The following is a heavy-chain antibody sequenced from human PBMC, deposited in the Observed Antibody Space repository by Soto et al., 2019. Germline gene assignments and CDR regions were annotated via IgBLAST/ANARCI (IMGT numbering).Heavy chain of an antibody. CDR1: GYTFTSYD. D-gene: IGHD3-3*01. CDR2: MNPNSGNT. CDR3: ARGAISLRDGGPTTDY. J-gene: IGHJ4*02. Sequence: ASVKVSYKASGYTFTSYDINWVRQATGQGLEWMGWMNPNSGNTGYPQKFQGRVTMTRNTSISTAYMELSSLRSEDTAVYYCARGAISLRDGGPTTDYWGQGTLVTVSS. V-gene: IGHV1-8*01.